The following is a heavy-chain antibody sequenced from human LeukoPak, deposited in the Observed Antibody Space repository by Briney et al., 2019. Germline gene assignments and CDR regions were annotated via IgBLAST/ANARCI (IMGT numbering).Heavy chain of an antibody. CDR3: AKVLSGSQDY. CDR2: IGGGGEST. J-gene: IGHJ4*02. CDR1: GFTFSSYA. D-gene: IGHD1-26*01. Sequence: GGSLRLSCAASGFTFSSYAMSWVRQAPGKGLEWVSTIGGGGESTYYADSVKGRFTISRDNSKNTEYLQMNSLRVEDTAVYYCAKVLSGSQDYWGQGTLVTVFS. V-gene: IGHV3-23*01.